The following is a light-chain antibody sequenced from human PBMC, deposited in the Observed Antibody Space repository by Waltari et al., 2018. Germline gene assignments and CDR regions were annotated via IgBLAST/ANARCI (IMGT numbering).Light chain of an antibody. CDR1: QSISTN. Sequence: EKVMTQSPATLSVSPGARATLSCRASQSISTNLAWYQQKPGQAPRLLIYGASTRATGIPARFSGSGSGTEFTLSISSLQSEDFAIYYCQQYNNWPRTFGQGTKVEIK. V-gene: IGKV3-15*01. J-gene: IGKJ1*01. CDR3: QQYNNWPRT. CDR2: GAS.